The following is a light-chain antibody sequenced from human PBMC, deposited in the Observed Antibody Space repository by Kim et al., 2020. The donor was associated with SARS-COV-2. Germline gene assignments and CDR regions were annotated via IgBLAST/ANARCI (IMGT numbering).Light chain of an antibody. Sequence: KVTISCSGSSSNIGNNYVSWYQQRPGAAPKLLIYDNNERPSGIPDRFSGSKSGTSATLGITGLQTGDEADYYCGSWDSSLSAGYVFGTGTKVTVL. J-gene: IGLJ1*01. CDR1: SSNIGNNY. V-gene: IGLV1-51*01. CDR2: DNN. CDR3: GSWDSSLSAGYV.